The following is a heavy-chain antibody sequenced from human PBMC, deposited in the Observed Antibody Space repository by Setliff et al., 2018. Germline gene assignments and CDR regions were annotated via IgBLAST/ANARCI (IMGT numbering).Heavy chain of an antibody. D-gene: IGHD6-19*01. CDR2: IYIGGSA. V-gene: IGHV4-4*07. CDR3: AREQWLDPPGYYYMDV. J-gene: IGHJ6*03. CDR1: GGSISSYY. Sequence: SETLSLTCTVSGGSISSYYWSWIRQPAGKGLEWIGHIYIGGSANYNPSLKSRVTMSIDTSKNQFSLKLNSVTAAGTAVYYCAREQWLDPPGYYYMDVWAKGTTVTVSS.